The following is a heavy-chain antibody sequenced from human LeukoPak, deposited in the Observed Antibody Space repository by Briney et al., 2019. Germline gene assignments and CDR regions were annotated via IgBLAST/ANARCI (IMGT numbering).Heavy chain of an antibody. Sequence: PPETLSLTCAVSGYSISSGYYWGWIRQPPGKGLEWIGSIYHSGSTYYNPSLKSRVTISVDTSKNQFSLKLSSVTAADTAVYYCARGPKSNSYGYWIFSFWGQGTLVTVSS. D-gene: IGHD5-18*01. J-gene: IGHJ4*02. CDR2: IYHSGST. CDR3: ARGPKSNSYGYWIFSF. CDR1: GYSISSGYY. V-gene: IGHV4-38-2*01.